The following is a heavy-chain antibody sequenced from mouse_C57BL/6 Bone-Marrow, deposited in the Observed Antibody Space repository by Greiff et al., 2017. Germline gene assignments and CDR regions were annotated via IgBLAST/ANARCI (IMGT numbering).Heavy chain of an antibody. J-gene: IGHJ4*01. V-gene: IGHV1-64*01. CDR1: GYIFTNYW. CDR2: MHPNGGSP. CDR3: ARSYDYDDYTMDY. D-gene: IGHD2-4*01. Sequence: QVQLQQPGAELVKPGASVKLSCKASGYIFTNYWMHWVKQRPGQGLEWIGMMHPNGGSPDYNEKFKSEATLSVDKSSRTAYMELSSLTSEDSAVYYCARSYDYDDYTMDYWGQGTSVTVSS.